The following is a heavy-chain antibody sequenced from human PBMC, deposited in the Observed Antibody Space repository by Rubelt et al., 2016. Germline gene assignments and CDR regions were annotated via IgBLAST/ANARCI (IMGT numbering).Heavy chain of an antibody. D-gene: IGHD6-19*01. J-gene: IGHJ4*02. Sequence: QVQLQESGPGLVKPSETLSLTCTVSGGSINSYYWSWIRQPPGKGLEWIGHIYYSGGTNYNPSLKSRGTIAVDTSKNQFSLKLNSVTAADTAVYYWARSGKQWDALDYWGQGTLVTVSS. CDR2: IYYSGGT. CDR3: ARSGKQWDALDY. V-gene: IGHV4-59*08. CDR1: GGSINSYY.